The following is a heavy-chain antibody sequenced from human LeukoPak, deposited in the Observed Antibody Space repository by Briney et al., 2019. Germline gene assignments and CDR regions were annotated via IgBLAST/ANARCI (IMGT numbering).Heavy chain of an antibody. V-gene: IGHV4-38-2*02. D-gene: IGHD2-2*01. J-gene: IGHJ4*02. CDR1: GHSISSGYY. CDR3: ARVRGYCSSTICYRYYFDY. Sequence: SETLSLTCTVSGHSISSGYYWGWIRQPPGTGLEWIGTIYHSGSTYYNPSLKSRVTISVDTSKNQFSLKLTSVTAADTAVYYCARVRGYCSSTICYRYYFDYWGQGTLVTVSS. CDR2: IYHSGST.